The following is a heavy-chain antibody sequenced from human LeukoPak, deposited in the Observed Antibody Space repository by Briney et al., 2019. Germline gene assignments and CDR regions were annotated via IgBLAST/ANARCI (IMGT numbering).Heavy chain of an antibody. D-gene: IGHD2-8*01. CDR1: GFTFSSYG. V-gene: IGHV3-23*01. Sequence: GGSLRLSCAASGFTFSSYGMHWVRQAPGKGLEWVSTVSDSGDSTYYADSVEGRFTISRDNSKDALFLQMNSLRAEDTAVYYCATYDPNDYWGQGTLVTVSS. CDR3: ATYDPNDY. CDR2: VSDSGDST. J-gene: IGHJ4*02.